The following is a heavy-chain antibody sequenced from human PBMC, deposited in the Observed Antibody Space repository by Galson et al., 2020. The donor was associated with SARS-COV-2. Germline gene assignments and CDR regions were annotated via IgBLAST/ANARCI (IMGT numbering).Heavy chain of an antibody. Sequence: SQASETLSLTCAVYGGSFSGYYWSWIRQPPGKGLEWIGEINHSGSTNYNPSLKSRVTISVDTSKNQFSLKLSSVTAADTAVYYCARGIAVAGTNWFDPWGQGTLVTVSS. CDR2: INHSGST. CDR1: GGSFSGYY. D-gene: IGHD6-19*01. V-gene: IGHV4-34*01. J-gene: IGHJ5*02. CDR3: ARGIAVAGTNWFDP.